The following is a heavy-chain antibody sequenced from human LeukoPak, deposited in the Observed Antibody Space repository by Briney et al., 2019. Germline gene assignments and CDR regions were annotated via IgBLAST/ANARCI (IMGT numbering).Heavy chain of an antibody. J-gene: IGHJ4*02. CDR3: AKDRRGITMIVVVITALDY. V-gene: IGHV3-23*01. D-gene: IGHD3-22*01. CDR1: GFTFSSYA. CDR2: ISGSGGST. Sequence: GGSLRLSCAASGFTFSSYAMSWVRKAPGKGLEWVSAISGSGGSTYYADSVKGRFTISRDNSKNTLYLQMNSLRAEDTAVYYCAKDRRGITMIVVVITALDYWGQGTLVTVSS.